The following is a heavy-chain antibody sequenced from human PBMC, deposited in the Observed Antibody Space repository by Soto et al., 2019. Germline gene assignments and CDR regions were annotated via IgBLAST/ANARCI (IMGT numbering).Heavy chain of an antibody. CDR1: GFTFSDYY. CDR3: ARSGIPLIEILDY. V-gene: IGHV3-11*01. D-gene: IGHD1-1*01. Sequence: LRFSCAASGFTFSDYYMNWIRQAPGQGLEWLSFINPRGETRYIADSIRGRFTFSRDNARRSLYLQMDRLRADDTAVYYCARSGIPLIEILDYWGHGTLVTVSS. CDR2: INPRGETR. J-gene: IGHJ4*01.